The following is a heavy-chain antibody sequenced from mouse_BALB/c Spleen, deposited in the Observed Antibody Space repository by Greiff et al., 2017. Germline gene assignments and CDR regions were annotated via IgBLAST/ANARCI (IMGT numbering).Heavy chain of an antibody. CDR2: IWAGGST. Sequence: VQLQQSGPGLVAPSQSLSITCTVSGFSLTSYGVHWVRQPPGKGLEWLGVIWAGGSTTYNSALMSSLSISKDNSKRQVFLKKNSLQTDDPAMDYCARDRRDDVDYWGQGTSVTVSS. D-gene: IGHD2-3*01. J-gene: IGHJ4*01. V-gene: IGHV2-9*02. CDR1: GFSLTSYG. CDR3: ARDRRDDVDY.